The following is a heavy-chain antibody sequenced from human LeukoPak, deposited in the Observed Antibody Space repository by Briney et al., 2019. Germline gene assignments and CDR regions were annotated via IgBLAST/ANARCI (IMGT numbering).Heavy chain of an antibody. V-gene: IGHV4-39*07. CDR1: GGSISGSSYY. J-gene: IGHJ4*02. Sequence: PSETLSLTCTVSGGSISGSSYYWGWIRQPPGKGLEWIGSIYYSGSTYYNPSLKSRVTISVDTSKNQFSLKLSSVTAADTAVYYCASARVDSSGYYLDYWGQGTLVTVSS. CDR2: IYYSGST. D-gene: IGHD3-22*01. CDR3: ASARVDSSGYYLDY.